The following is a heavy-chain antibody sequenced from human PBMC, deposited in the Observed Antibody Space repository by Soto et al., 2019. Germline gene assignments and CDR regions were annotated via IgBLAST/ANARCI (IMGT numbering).Heavy chain of an antibody. CDR1: GFIFTNYW. Sequence: GGSLRLSCAASGFIFTNYWMSWVRQAPGKGLEWVANIKQDGSEKDYVDSVKGRLTISRDNAKNPVYLQVNSLRAEDTGVYYCARIGYSSSSFDYWGQGTQVTVSS. V-gene: IGHV3-7*04. J-gene: IGHJ4*02. D-gene: IGHD6-13*01. CDR3: ARIGYSSSSFDY. CDR2: IKQDGSEK.